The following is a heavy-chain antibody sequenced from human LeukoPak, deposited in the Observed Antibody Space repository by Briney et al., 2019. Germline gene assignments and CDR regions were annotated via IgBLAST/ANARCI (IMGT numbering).Heavy chain of an antibody. D-gene: IGHD4-17*01. V-gene: IGHV3-48*04. Sequence: GGSLRLSCAASGFMFSNYSMNWVRQAPGKGLEWVSYISSYVGTIYYSDSVKGRFTVSRDNAKNSLYLQMNSLRAEDTAVYYCARDTYVDGDYPPHDAFDIWGQGTMVTVSS. CDR3: ARDTYVDGDYPPHDAFDI. CDR2: ISSYVGTI. J-gene: IGHJ3*02. CDR1: GFMFSNYS.